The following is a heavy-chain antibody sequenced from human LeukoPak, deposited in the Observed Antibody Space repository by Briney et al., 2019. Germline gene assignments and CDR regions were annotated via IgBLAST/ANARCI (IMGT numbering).Heavy chain of an antibody. CDR1: GYTFTSYY. D-gene: IGHD3-10*01. V-gene: IGHV1-46*01. CDR3: ARGVWFGELPPSGDYYYYMDV. CDR2: INPSGGST. Sequence: ASVKVSCKASGYTFTSYYMHWVRQAPGQGPEWMGIINPSGGSTSYAQKFQGRVTMTRDTSTSTVYMELSSLRSEDTAVYYCARGVWFGELPPSGDYYYYMDVWGKGTTVTVSS. J-gene: IGHJ6*03.